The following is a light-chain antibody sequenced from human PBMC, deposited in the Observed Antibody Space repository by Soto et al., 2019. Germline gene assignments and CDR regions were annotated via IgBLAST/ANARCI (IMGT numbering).Light chain of an antibody. J-gene: IGLJ2*01. V-gene: IGLV2-14*01. Sequence: QSALTQPASVSGSPGQSITISCTGTSSDVGGYGYVSWYQQHPGKAPKLMIYDVSNRPSGVSNRFSGSKSGNTASLTISGLQAEDEADYYCSSYAIISPAVFGGGTQLTVL. CDR1: SSDVGGYGY. CDR2: DVS. CDR3: SSYAIISPAV.